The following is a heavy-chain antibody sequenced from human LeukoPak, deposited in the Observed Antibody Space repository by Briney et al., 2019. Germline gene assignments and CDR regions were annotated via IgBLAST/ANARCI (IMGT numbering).Heavy chain of an antibody. D-gene: IGHD2-15*01. CDR1: GGSISSYY. Sequence: NSSETLSLTCTVSGGSISSYYWSWSRQPPGKGLEWIGEINHSGSTNYNPSLKSRVTISVDTSKNQFSLKLSSVTAADTAVYYCARGAIVVAQRSPNRAEYFQHWGQGTLVTVSS. J-gene: IGHJ1*01. CDR2: INHSGST. CDR3: ARGAIVVAQRSPNRAEYFQH. V-gene: IGHV4-34*01.